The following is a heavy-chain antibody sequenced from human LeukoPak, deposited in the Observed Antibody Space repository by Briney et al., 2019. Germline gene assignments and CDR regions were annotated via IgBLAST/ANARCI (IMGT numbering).Heavy chain of an antibody. J-gene: IGHJ6*02. D-gene: IGHD2-15*01. Sequence: PSETPSLTGAVYGGSFSGYYWSWIRQPPGKGLEWIGEINHSGSTNYNPSLKSRVTISVDTSKNQFSLKLSSVTAADTAVYYCARSPRRLGYCSGGSCYYYYGMDVWGQGTTVTVSS. V-gene: IGHV4-34*01. CDR1: GGSFSGYY. CDR3: ARSPRRLGYCSGGSCYYYYGMDV. CDR2: INHSGST.